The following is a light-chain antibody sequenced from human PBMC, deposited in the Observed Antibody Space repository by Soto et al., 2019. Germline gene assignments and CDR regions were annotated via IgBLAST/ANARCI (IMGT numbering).Light chain of an antibody. V-gene: IGKV3-20*01. CDR3: QQYGSSPLT. Sequence: EIVLTQSPATLSLSPGERATLSCRASQSVSSNLAWYQQKPGQAPRVLIYGASSRATGIPDRSSGSGSGTDFTLTISRLEPEDFAVYYCQQYGSSPLTFGGGTKVDIK. J-gene: IGKJ4*01. CDR2: GAS. CDR1: QSVSSN.